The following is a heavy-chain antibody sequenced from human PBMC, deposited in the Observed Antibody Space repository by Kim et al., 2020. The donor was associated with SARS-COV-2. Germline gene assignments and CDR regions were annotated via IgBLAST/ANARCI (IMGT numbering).Heavy chain of an antibody. Sequence: SEKDDVDAVKGRFTISRDNAKNSLFRQMNSLRAEDTGVYYCARYIAWSYQPWGQGTLVTVSS. J-gene: IGHJ5*02. D-gene: IGHD1-26*01. CDR2: SEK. V-gene: IGHV3-7*03. CDR3: ARYIAWSYQP.